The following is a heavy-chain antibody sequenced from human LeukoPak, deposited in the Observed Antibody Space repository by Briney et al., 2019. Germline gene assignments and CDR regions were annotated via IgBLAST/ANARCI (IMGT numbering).Heavy chain of an antibody. CDR2: IYTSGST. Sequence: SETLSLTCTVSGGSISSYYWSWIRQPAGKGLEWIGRIYTSGSTNYNASLKSRVSMSVDTSKNQFSLKLSSVTAADTAVYYCARGRYCSADICSGGDAFDIWGQGTMVSVSS. D-gene: IGHD2-15*01. J-gene: IGHJ3*02. CDR3: ARGRYCSADICSGGDAFDI. CDR1: GGSISSYY. V-gene: IGHV4-4*07.